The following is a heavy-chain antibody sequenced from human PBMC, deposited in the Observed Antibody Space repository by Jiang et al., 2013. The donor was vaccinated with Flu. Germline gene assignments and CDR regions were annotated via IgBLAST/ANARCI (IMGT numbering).Heavy chain of an antibody. CDR1: GFTFSSYE. V-gene: IGHV3-48*03. D-gene: IGHD1-7*01. CDR3: ARAIRGLYNWNYGRGFFDY. CDR2: ISSSGSTI. J-gene: IGHJ4*02. Sequence: VQLLESGGGLVQPGGSLRLSCAASGFTFSSYEMNWVRQAPGKGLEWVSYISSSGSTIYYADSVKGRFTISRDNAKNSLYLQMNSLRAEDTAVYYCARAIRGLYNWNYGRGFFDYWGQGTLVTVSS.